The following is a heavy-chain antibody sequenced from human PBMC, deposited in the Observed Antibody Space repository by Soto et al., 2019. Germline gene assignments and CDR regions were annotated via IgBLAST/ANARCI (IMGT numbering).Heavy chain of an antibody. V-gene: IGHV1-8*01. CDR3: ARGDDYVWGSYRHDAFDI. J-gene: IGHJ3*02. CDR1: GYTFTSYD. CDR2: RNPNSGNT. Sequence: QVQLVQSGAEVKKPGASVKVSCKASGYTFTSYDINWVRQATGHGLEWMGWRNPNSGNTGYAQKFQGRVTMTRNTSISTAYMELNSLRSEDTAVYYCARGDDYVWGSYRHDAFDIWGQGTMVTVSS. D-gene: IGHD3-16*02.